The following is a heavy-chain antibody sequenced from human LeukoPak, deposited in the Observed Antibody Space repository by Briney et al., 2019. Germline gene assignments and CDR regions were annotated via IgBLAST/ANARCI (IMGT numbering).Heavy chain of an antibody. J-gene: IGHJ3*02. D-gene: IGHD3-22*01. Sequence: GGSLRLSCAASGFTFSSYGMHWVRQAPGKGLEWVAFIRYDGSNKYYADSVKGRFTISRDNSKNTLYLQMNSLRAEDTAVYYCAREDVAYYDSSGYYNAFDIWGQGTMVTVSS. CDR2: IRYDGSNK. CDR3: AREDVAYYDSSGYYNAFDI. V-gene: IGHV3-30*02. CDR1: GFTFSSYG.